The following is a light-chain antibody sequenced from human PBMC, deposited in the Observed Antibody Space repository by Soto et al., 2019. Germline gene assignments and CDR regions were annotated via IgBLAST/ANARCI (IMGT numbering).Light chain of an antibody. V-gene: IGKV3-11*01. CDR1: QNVSSF. J-gene: IGKJ5*01. CDR3: QQRTNWPPIT. CDR2: DAS. Sequence: EIVLTQSPATLSLSPGERATLSCRASQNVSSFLAWYQQKPGQAPRLLIYDASNRAPGIPARFSGSGSGTDFTLTISGLEPEDFAVYYCQQRTNWPPITFGQGTRLDIK.